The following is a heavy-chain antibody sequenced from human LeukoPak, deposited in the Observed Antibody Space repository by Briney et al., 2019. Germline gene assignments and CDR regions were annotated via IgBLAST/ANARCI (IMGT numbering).Heavy chain of an antibody. Sequence: ASVKVSCKASGYTFTSYGISWVRQAPGQGLEWMGWISAYNGNTNYAQKLQGRVTMTTDTSTSTAYMELRSLRSDDTAVYYCARANSGSHYYYYYYMDVWGKGTTVTVSS. V-gene: IGHV1-18*01. CDR3: ARANSGSHYYYYYYMDV. CDR1: GYTFTSYG. J-gene: IGHJ6*03. CDR2: ISAYNGNT. D-gene: IGHD1-26*01.